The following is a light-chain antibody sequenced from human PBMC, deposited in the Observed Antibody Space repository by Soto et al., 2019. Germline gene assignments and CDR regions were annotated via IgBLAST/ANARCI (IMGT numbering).Light chain of an antibody. V-gene: IGKV3-15*01. CDR1: QSVSSN. Sequence: EIVMTQSPATLSVSPGERATLSCRASQSVSSNLAWYQQKPGQAPRLLIYGASTRATGIPARFSGSGSGTEFTLTIGSLQSEDCAVYYCQRYNRWLFYTFGQGTKLEI. CDR3: QRYNRWLFYT. J-gene: IGKJ2*01. CDR2: GAS.